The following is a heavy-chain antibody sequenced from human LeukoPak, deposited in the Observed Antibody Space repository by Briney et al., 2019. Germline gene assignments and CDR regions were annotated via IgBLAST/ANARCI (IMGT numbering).Heavy chain of an antibody. D-gene: IGHD6-6*01. J-gene: IGHJ4*02. CDR1: GYTFITYG. Sequence: PGASVKVSCKTSGYTFITYGINWVRQAPGQGLEWMGWISTYNGDTNYAQKLQGRVTMTTDTSTNTAYMELRSLRSDDTAVYYCARRAARRYFDYWGQGTLVTVSS. CDR3: ARRAARRYFDY. V-gene: IGHV1-18*01. CDR2: ISTYNGDT.